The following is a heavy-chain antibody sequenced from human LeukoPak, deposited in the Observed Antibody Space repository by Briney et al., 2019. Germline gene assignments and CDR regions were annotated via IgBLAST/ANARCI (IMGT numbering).Heavy chain of an antibody. Sequence: SETLSLTCAVYGGSFSGYYWSWIRQPPGKGLEWIGEINHSGSTNYNPSLKSRVTISVDTSKNQFSLKLSSVSAADTAVYYCARGPIANSFDYWGQGTLVTVSS. V-gene: IGHV4-34*01. CDR1: GGSFSGYY. J-gene: IGHJ4*02. CDR2: INHSGST. CDR3: ARGPIANSFDY. D-gene: IGHD6-13*01.